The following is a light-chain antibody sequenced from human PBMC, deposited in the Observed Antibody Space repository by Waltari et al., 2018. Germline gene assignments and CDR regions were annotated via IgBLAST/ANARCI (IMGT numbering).Light chain of an antibody. V-gene: IGLV1-44*01. CDR2: RKD. CDR3: ASWDDSLNGHWV. Sequence: QSVLTQPPSASGTPGQRVTISCSGTSSNLGNNVVNWYQQVPGTAPKLLIYRKDLRPSGVPDRFSASKSVTSASLAISGLQSEDEAEYYCASWDDSLNGHWVFGGGTKVTVL. J-gene: IGLJ3*02. CDR1: SSNLGNNV.